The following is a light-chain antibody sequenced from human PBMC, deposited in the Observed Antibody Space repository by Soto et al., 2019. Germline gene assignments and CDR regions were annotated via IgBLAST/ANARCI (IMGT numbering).Light chain of an antibody. CDR2: EVS. Sequence: SGLTQPASVSGSPGQSITISCTGTSSDAGGYNYVSWYQQHPGKAPNLMIYEVSNRPSGVSNRFSCSKSGNTASLTISGLQAEDEADYYCSSYTSSSTLVFGTGTKVTVL. CDR1: SSDAGGYNY. CDR3: SSYTSSSTLV. V-gene: IGLV2-14*01. J-gene: IGLJ1*01.